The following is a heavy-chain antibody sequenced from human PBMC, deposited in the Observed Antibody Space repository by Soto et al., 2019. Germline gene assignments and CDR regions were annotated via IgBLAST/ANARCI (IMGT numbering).Heavy chain of an antibody. D-gene: IGHD3-22*01. J-gene: IGHJ4*02. Sequence: GGSLRLSCAASGFTLSSYWIHWVRQAPGKGLVWVSRINSDGSSTSYADSVKGRFTISRDNAKNTLYLQMNSLRAEDTAVYYCASHLSDSSGIDYWGQGTLVTVSS. CDR3: ASHLSDSSGIDY. CDR2: INSDGSST. V-gene: IGHV3-74*01. CDR1: GFTLSSYW.